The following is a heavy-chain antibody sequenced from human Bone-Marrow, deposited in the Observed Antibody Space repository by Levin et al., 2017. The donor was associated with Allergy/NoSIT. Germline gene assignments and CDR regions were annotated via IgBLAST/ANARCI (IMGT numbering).Heavy chain of an antibody. CDR2: ISFDGINK. J-gene: IGHJ3*01. D-gene: IGHD2/OR15-2a*01. CDR1: GFTFTTYA. CDR3: AREHIVTVVYGKDADGFDV. Sequence: GGSLRLSCAASGFTFTTYAMHWVRQAPGRGLQWVAFISFDGINKQYADSIKGRFTISRDNSESTVTLRMDSLRAEDTAIYYCAREHIVTVVYGKDADGFDVWGQGTMVTVSS. V-gene: IGHV3-30-3*01.